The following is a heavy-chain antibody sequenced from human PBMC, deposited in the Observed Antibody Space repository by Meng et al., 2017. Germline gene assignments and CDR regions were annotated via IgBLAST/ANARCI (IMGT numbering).Heavy chain of an antibody. D-gene: IGHD6-19*01. CDR1: GYTLTELS. CDR3: ATDFWTSPGIAMAGTREPDAFDI. CDR2: FDPEDGET. J-gene: IGHJ3*02. V-gene: IGHV1-24*01. Sequence: ASVKVSCKVSGYTLTELSMHWVRQAPGKGLEWMGGFDPEDGETIYAQKFQGRVTMTEDTSTDTAYMELSSLRSEDTAVYYCATDFWTSPGIAMAGTREPDAFDIWGQGTMVTVSS.